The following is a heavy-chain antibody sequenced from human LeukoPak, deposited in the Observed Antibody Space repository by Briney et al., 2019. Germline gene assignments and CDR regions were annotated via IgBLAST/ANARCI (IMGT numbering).Heavy chain of an antibody. CDR2: ISSNGGST. J-gene: IGHJ4*02. D-gene: IGHD3-22*01. CDR1: GFTFSSYA. Sequence: GGSLRLSCAASGFTFSSYAMHWVRQAPGKGLEYVSAISSNGGSTYYANSVKGRFTISRDNSKNTLYLQMGSLRAEDMSVYYWARDGAHYDSNTPYFDYWGQGTLVTVSS. V-gene: IGHV3-64*01. CDR3: ARDGAHYDSNTPYFDY.